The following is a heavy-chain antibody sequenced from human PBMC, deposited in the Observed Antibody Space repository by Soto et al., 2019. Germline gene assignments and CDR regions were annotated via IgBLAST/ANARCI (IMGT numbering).Heavy chain of an antibody. CDR2: IDWDDDK. CDR1: GFSLSTSGMC. CDR3: ARMGSEPTKRASRYYFDY. J-gene: IGHJ4*02. Sequence: SGPTLVNPTQALTLTCTLSGFSLSTSGMCVSWIRQPPGKALEWLALIDWDDDKYYSTSLKTMLTISKDTSKNQVVLPMTNLDPVDTATYYCARMGSEPTKRASRYYFDYCGQGTLVTVSS. D-gene: IGHD1-26*01. V-gene: IGHV2-70*01.